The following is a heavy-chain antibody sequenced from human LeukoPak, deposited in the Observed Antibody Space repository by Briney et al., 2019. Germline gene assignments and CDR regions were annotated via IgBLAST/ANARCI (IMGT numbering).Heavy chain of an antibody. CDR2: IYYSGST. Sequence: PSETLSLTCTVSGASIRNYYWSWIRQPPGKGLEWIGYIYYSGSTNYNPSLRSRVTISVDKSKNQFTLKLSSVTAADTAVYYCARDSSGYYFDYWGREPWSPSPQ. CDR3: ARDSSGYYFDY. CDR1: GASIRNYY. J-gene: IGHJ4*02. D-gene: IGHD3-22*01. V-gene: IGHV4-59*01.